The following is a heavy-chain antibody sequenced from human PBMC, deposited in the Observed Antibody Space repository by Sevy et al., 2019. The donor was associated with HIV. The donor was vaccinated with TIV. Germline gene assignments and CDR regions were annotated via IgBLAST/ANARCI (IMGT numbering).Heavy chain of an antibody. CDR1: GFTVSSNY. CDR3: ARGGVVSGWSYYFDY. V-gene: IGHV3-53*01. CDR2: IYSGGST. Sequence: GGSLRLSCAASGFTVSSNYMSWVRQAPGKGLEWVSVIYSGGSTYYADSVKGRFTISRDNSKNTLYLQMNSLRAEDTAVYYCARGGVVSGWSYYFDYWGQGTLVTVSS. J-gene: IGHJ4*02. D-gene: IGHD6-19*01.